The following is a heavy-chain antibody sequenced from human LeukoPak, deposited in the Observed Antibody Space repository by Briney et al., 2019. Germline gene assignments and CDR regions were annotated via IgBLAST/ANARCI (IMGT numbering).Heavy chain of an antibody. CDR2: ISGSGGST. V-gene: IGHV3-23*01. CDR3: AEVGGVAVADLDY. D-gene: IGHD6-19*01. CDR1: GFTFSSYG. Sequence: GGSLRLSCAASGFTFSSYGMSWVRQAPGKGLEWVSAISGSGGSTYYADSVKGRFTISRDNSKNTLYLQMNSLRAEDTAVYYCAEVGGVAVADLDYWGQGTLVTVSS. J-gene: IGHJ4*02.